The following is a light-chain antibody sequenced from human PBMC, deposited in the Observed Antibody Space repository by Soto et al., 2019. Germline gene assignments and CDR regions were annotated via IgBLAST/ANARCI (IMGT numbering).Light chain of an antibody. Sequence: DIQMTQSPSSLSASVGDRVTITCRASHGSRNDLGWYQQKPVKAPKRLIYAASSMETGLPSRFSGSGSGAEFTLTITSLQPEDFVTYYCLEYNSDLNTFCQGTKLEIK. V-gene: IGKV1-17*01. CDR1: HGSRND. J-gene: IGKJ2*01. CDR3: LEYNSDLNT. CDR2: AAS.